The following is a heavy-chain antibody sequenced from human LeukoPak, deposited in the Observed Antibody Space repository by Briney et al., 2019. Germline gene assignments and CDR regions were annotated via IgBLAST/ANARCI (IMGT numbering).Heavy chain of an antibody. CDR2: IYHSGST. CDR3: ASDGAFGGVIVTDAFDI. V-gene: IGHV4-34*01. J-gene: IGHJ3*02. D-gene: IGHD3-16*02. CDR1: GGSFSGYY. Sequence: SETLSLTCAVYGGSFSGYYWSWIRQPPGKGLEWIGQIYHSGSTNYNPSLKSRLTISVDTSKNQFSLKLSSVTAADTAVYYCASDGAFGGVIVTDAFDIWGQGTMVTVSS.